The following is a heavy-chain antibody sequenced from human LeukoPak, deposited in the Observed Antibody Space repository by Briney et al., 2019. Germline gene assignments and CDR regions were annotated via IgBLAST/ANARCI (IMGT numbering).Heavy chain of an antibody. CDR2: IYYSGST. Sequence: PSETLSLTCTVSGGSISSYYWSWIRQPPGKGLEWIGYIYYSGSTNYNPSLKSRVTISVDTSKNQFSLKLSSVTAADTAVYYCARQSSWSAPDYWGQGTLVTVSS. CDR3: ARQSSWSAPDY. CDR1: GGSISSYY. D-gene: IGHD6-13*01. J-gene: IGHJ4*02. V-gene: IGHV4-59*08.